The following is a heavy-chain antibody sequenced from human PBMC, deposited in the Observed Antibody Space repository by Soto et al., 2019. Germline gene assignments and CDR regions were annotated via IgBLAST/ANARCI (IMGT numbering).Heavy chain of an antibody. CDR1: GYTFTRYG. CDR2: ISAYNGKT. Sequence: GASVKVSCKASGYTFTRYGISWVRQAPGQGLEWMGWISAYNGKTNYTQKLQGRVTMTTDTSTTTAYMEVRSLRSDDTAVYYCARFCSADCSDAFDRWGQGTMVTVSS. J-gene: IGHJ3*01. D-gene: IGHD2-21*01. CDR3: ARFCSADCSDAFDR. V-gene: IGHV1-18*01.